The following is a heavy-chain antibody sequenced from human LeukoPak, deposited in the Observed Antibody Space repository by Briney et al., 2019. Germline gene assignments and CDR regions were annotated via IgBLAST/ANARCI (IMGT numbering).Heavy chain of an antibody. J-gene: IGHJ4*02. V-gene: IGHV1-2*04. CDR2: INPNSGGT. CDR3: ARDGDCSSTSCYTFDD. Sequence: ASVKVSCKASGYTFTGYYMHWVRQAPGQGLEWMGWINPNSGGTNYAQKFQGWVTMTRGTSISTAYMELSRLRSDDTAVYYCARDGDCSSTSCYTFDDGGQGTLVTVSS. CDR1: GYTFTGYY. D-gene: IGHD2-2*02.